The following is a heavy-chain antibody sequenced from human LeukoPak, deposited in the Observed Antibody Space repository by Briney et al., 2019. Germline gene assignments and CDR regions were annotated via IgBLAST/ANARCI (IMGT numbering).Heavy chain of an antibody. J-gene: IGHJ3*02. CDR3: AGGDGYSRDAFDI. V-gene: IGHV4-34*01. Sequence: PSETLSPTCAVYGGSFSGYYWSWIRQPPGKGLEWIGEINHSGSTNYNPSLKSRVTISVDTSKNQFSLKLSSVTAADTAVYYCAGGDGYSRDAFDIWGQGTMVTVSS. D-gene: IGHD5-24*01. CDR2: INHSGST. CDR1: GGSFSGYY.